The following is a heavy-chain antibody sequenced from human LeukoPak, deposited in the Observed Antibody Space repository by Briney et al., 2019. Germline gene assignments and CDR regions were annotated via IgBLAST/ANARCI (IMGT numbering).Heavy chain of an antibody. V-gene: IGHV3-33*08. Sequence: GGSLRLSCAASGFTFSTYGMHWVRQAPGKGLEWVAVIWYGGSNTYYADAVKGRFTISRDNSKNTLYLQMNSMRAEDTAVYYCARDTNGWSYYGSGSSKWFAPWGQGNLVTVSS. CDR2: IWYGGSNT. CDR3: ARDTNGWSYYGSGSSKWFAP. J-gene: IGHJ5*02. CDR1: GFTFSTYG. D-gene: IGHD3-10*01.